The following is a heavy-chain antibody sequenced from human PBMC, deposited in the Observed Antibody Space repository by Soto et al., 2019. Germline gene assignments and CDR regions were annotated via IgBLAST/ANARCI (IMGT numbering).Heavy chain of an antibody. Sequence: LSLTCAVYGGTFSGYFWTWVRQAPGKGLEWVAVISYDGSNKYYADSVKGRFTISRDNSKNTLYLQMNSLRAEDTAVYYCARIPRYSSRNYGMDVWGQGTTVTVSS. J-gene: IGHJ6*02. CDR2: ISYDGSNK. CDR1: GGTFSGYF. V-gene: IGHV3-30*12. CDR3: ARIPRYSSRNYGMDV. D-gene: IGHD6-13*01.